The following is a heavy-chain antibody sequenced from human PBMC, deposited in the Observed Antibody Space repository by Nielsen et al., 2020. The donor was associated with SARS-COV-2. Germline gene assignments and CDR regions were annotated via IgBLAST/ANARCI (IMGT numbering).Heavy chain of an antibody. Sequence: GESLKISCAASGFTFSSYAMHWVRQAPGKGLEWVAVISYDGSNKYYADSVKGRFTISSDNSKNTLYLQMNSLRAEDTAVYYCARDSGPLRYFDWLGNWFDPWGQGTLVTVSS. CDR3: ARDSGPLRYFDWLGNWFDP. D-gene: IGHD3-9*01. J-gene: IGHJ5*02. CDR1: GFTFSSYA. V-gene: IGHV3-30-3*01. CDR2: ISYDGSNK.